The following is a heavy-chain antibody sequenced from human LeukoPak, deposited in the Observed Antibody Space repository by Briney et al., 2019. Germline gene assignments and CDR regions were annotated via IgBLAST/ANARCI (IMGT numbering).Heavy chain of an antibody. D-gene: IGHD1-14*01. CDR2: IYYSGST. V-gene: IGHV4-59*01. CDR3: ARTPEDAFDI. CDR1: GGSISSYY. Sequence: PSETLSLTCTVSGGSISSYYWSWIRQPPGKGLEWIGYIYYSGSTNYNPSLKSRVTISVDTSKNQFSLKLSSVTAGDTAVYYCARTPEDAFDIWGQGTMVTVSS. J-gene: IGHJ3*02.